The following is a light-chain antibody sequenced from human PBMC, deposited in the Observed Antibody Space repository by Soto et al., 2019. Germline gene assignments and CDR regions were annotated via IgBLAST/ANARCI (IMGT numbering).Light chain of an antibody. CDR1: QSVSSN. V-gene: IGKV3-15*01. CDR3: QQYNKWSLT. J-gene: IGKJ1*01. CDR2: LAS. Sequence: EIVMTQSPATLSVSPGERATLSCRASQSVSSNLAWYQQKPGQAPRLLIYLASTSATGIPARFSGSGSGTEFTLTISNLQSEDFAVYYCQQYNKWSLTFGQGTKVEIK.